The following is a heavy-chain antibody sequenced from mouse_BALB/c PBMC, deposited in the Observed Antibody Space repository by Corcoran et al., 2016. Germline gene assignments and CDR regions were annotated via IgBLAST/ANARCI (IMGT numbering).Heavy chain of an antibody. J-gene: IGHJ3*01. V-gene: IGHV9-3-1*01. CDR1: GYTFTNYG. D-gene: IGHD1-1*01. CDR3: ARSDGSSWFAY. CDR2: INTYTGEP. Sequence: QIQLVQSGPELKKPGETVKISCKASGYTFTNYGMNWGKQAPGQGLKWMGWINTYTGEPTYADDFKGRFAFSLETSASTAYLQINNLKNEDTATYFCARSDGSSWFAYWGQGTLVTVSA.